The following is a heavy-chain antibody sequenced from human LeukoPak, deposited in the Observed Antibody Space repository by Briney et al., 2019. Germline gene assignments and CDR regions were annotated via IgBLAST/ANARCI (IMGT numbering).Heavy chain of an antibody. CDR1: GFTFSSYG. D-gene: IGHD2-2*01. J-gene: IGHJ6*02. CDR3: AKIALGSAMIRGFFYYGMDV. V-gene: IGHV3-30*02. CDR2: IWYDGSNK. Sequence: GGSLRLSCAASGFTFSSYGMHWDRQAPGKGLEWVAFIWYDGSNKYYADSVKGRFTISRDNSKNTLYLQMNSLRAEDTAVYYCAKIALGSAMIRGFFYYGMDVWGQGTTVTVSS.